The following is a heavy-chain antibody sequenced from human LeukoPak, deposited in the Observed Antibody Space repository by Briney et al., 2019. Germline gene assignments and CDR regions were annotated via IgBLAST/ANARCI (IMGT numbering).Heavy chain of an antibody. CDR1: GGSISSSSYY. J-gene: IGHJ3*02. V-gene: IGHV4-39*07. CDR2: IYYSGST. CDR3: ARSQLTSSWYKSAFDI. Sequence: SETLSLTCTASGGSISSSSYYWGWIRQPPGKGLEWIGSIYYSGSTYYNPSLKSRVTLSVDTSKNQFSLKLSSVTAADTAVYYCARSQLTSSWYKSAFDIWGQGTMVTVSS. D-gene: IGHD6-13*01.